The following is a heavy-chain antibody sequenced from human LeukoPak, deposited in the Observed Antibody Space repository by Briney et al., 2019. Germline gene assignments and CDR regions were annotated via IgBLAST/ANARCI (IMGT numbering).Heavy chain of an antibody. D-gene: IGHD3-22*01. CDR2: ISGSGGST. Sequence: GGSLRLSCAASGFTFDDYAMSWVRQAPGKGLEWVSAISGSGGSTYYADSVKGRFTISRDNSKNTLYLQMNSLRAEDTAVYYCAKATNVYDSEYYFDYWGQGTLVTVSS. V-gene: IGHV3-23*01. CDR3: AKATNVYDSEYYFDY. CDR1: GFTFDDYA. J-gene: IGHJ4*02.